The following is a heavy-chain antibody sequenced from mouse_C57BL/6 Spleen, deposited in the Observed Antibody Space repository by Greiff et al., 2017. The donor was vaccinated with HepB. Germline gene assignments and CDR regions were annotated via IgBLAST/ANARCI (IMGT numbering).Heavy chain of an antibody. Sequence: VQVVESGAELVKPGASVKISCKASGYAFSSYWMNWVKQRPGKGLEWIGQIYPGDGDTNYNGKFKGKATLTADKSSSTAYMQLSSLTSEDSAVYFCARGENGYYFDYWGQGTTLTVSS. CDR1: GYAFSSYW. V-gene: IGHV1-80*01. CDR2: IYPGDGDT. D-gene: IGHD2-2*01. J-gene: IGHJ2*01. CDR3: ARGENGYYFDY.